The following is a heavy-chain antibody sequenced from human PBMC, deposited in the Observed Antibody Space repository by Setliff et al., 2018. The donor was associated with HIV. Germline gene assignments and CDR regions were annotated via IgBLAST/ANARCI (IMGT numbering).Heavy chain of an antibody. J-gene: IGHJ4*02. Sequence: PGGSLRLSCAASGFTFSNYAMSWVRQAPGEGLEWVSAILSTGERTFYADSVKGRFTISRDNPKNTVYLQMNSLRAEDTAEYYCAKELAASGLGYFDSWGRGILVTVSS. CDR2: ILSTGERT. CDR3: AKELAASGLGYFDS. CDR1: GFTFSNYA. D-gene: IGHD3-22*01. V-gene: IGHV3-23*01.